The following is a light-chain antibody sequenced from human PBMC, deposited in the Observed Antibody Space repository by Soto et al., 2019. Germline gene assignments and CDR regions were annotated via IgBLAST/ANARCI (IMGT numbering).Light chain of an antibody. CDR3: LQDYIYPLT. CDR1: QGIRND. V-gene: IGKV1-6*01. J-gene: IGKJ4*01. Sequence: ATQMTQSQSSLSASVGDRVTITCRASQGIRNDLGWYQQKPGKAPKLLIYAASSLQSGVPSRFSGSGSGTDFTLTISSLQPEDFATYYCLQDYIYPLTFGGGTKVEIK. CDR2: AAS.